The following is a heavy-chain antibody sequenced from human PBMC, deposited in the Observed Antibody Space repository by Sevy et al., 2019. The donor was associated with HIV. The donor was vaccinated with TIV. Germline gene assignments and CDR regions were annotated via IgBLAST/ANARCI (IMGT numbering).Heavy chain of an antibody. CDR2: IKQDGSEK. V-gene: IGHV3-7*01. D-gene: IGHD2-2*01. J-gene: IGHJ6*02. Sequence: GGSLRLSCAASGFTFSSYWMSWVRQAPGKGLEWVANIKQDGSEKYYVDSVKGRFTISRDNAKNSLYLQMNSLRAEDTAVYYCARDIHIVLVPAAIPGMDVWGQGTTVTVSS. CDR1: GFTFSSYW. CDR3: ARDIHIVLVPAAIPGMDV.